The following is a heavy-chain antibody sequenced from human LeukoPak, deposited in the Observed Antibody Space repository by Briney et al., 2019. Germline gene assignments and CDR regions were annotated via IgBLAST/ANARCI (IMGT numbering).Heavy chain of an antibody. D-gene: IGHD5-18*01. J-gene: IGHJ4*02. V-gene: IGHV1-69*04. CDR3: AREDTAMVIDY. Sequence: GSSVKVSCKASGGTFSSYAISWVRQAPGQGLEWMGRIIPILGIANYAQKFQGRVTITADKSTSTAYMELSSLRSEDTAVYYCAREDTAMVIDYWGEGALVTVSS. CDR1: GGTFSSYA. CDR2: IIPILGIA.